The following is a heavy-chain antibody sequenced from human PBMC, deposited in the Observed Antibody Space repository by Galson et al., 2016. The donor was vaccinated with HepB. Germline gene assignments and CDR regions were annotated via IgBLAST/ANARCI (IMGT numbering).Heavy chain of an antibody. CDR3: AKNDTEYNKGWGYSDFSVMDV. J-gene: IGHJ6*02. V-gene: IGHV3-30*18. Sequence: SLRLSCAASGFSFSDHAMHWVRQAPGKGLEWVAVISFEGSNKYYAQSVKGRFTISRDNSRNTLYLQMNSVRLVYTAIYFCAKNDTEYNKGWGYSDFSVMDVWGQGTTVTVSS. CDR1: GFSFSDHA. CDR2: ISFEGSNK. D-gene: IGHD3-22*01.